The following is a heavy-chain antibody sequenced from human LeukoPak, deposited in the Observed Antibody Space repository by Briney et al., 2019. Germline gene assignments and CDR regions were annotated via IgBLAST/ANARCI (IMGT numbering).Heavy chain of an antibody. D-gene: IGHD1-26*01. Sequence: GGSLRLSCAASVFTFSSYSMNWVRQAPGKGLGWVSYICISSSTLYYVDSVKGRFTISRDNAKNSLYLQMNGLRAEDTAVYYCARGAGARWFDPWGQGTLVTVSS. CDR2: ICISSSTL. CDR3: ARGAGARWFDP. J-gene: IGHJ5*02. CDR1: VFTFSSYS. V-gene: IGHV3-48*01.